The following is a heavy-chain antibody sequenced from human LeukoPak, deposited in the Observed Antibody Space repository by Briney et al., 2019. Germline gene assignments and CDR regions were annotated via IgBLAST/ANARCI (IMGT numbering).Heavy chain of an antibody. V-gene: IGHV3-23*01. CDR1: GFTFSNFA. CDR2: ISGTGDTT. J-gene: IGHJ4*02. Sequence: GGSLRLSCAASGFTFSNFAMCWVRQAPGKGLDWVSDISGTGDTTYYADSVKGRFTISRDNSKNTLFLQMNSLSVEDTAVYYCAKGVRSYESCDYGDSWGKGILVTVSS. CDR3: AKGVRSYESCDYGDS. D-gene: IGHD3-22*01.